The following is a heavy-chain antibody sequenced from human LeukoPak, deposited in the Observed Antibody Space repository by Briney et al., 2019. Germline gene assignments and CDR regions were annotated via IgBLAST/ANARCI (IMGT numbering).Heavy chain of an antibody. Sequence: SETLSLTCAVYGGSFHGYYWIWIRQPPGKGLEWIGEINPSGITEWIGEINHSGSTNYNPSLKSRVTISVDTSKNQFSLKLSSLTAADTAVYYCARVYDSSGYYLAYWGQGTLVTVSS. J-gene: IGHJ4*02. CDR2: INHSGST. V-gene: IGHV4-34*01. CDR3: ARVYDSSGYYLAY. CDR1: GGSFHGYY. D-gene: IGHD3-22*01.